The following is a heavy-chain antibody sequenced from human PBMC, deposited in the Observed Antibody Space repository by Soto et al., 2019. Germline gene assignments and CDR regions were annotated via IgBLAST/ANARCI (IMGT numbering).Heavy chain of an antibody. CDR3: ATPWSYDSSGYYAAFDI. V-gene: IGHV1-46*03. CDR2: INPSGGST. J-gene: IGHJ3*02. Sequence: ASVKVSCKASGYTFTSYYMHWVRQAPGQGLEWMGIINPSGGSTSYAQKFQGRVTMTRDTSTSTVYMELSSLRSEDTAVYYCATPWSYDSSGYYAAFDIWGQGTMVTVSS. D-gene: IGHD3-22*01. CDR1: GYTFTSYY.